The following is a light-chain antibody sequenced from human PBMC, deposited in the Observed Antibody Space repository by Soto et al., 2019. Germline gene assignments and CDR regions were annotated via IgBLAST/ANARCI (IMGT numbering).Light chain of an antibody. CDR1: QSIISY. J-gene: IGKJ2*01. CDR2: AAS. CDR3: QQSYTTPYT. Sequence: DIPMTQSPFSLSASVGDRVTISCRASQSIISYLNWYQQKPGKAPKLLIYAASSLQSGVPSRFSGSGSGTDFTLTISSLQPEDFATYYCQQSYTTPYTFGQGTKLEIK. V-gene: IGKV1-39*01.